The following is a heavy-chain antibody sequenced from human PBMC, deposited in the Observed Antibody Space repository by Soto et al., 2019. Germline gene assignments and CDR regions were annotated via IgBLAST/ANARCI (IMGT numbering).Heavy chain of an antibody. V-gene: IGHV3-21*01. D-gene: IGHD3-22*01. CDR3: ARAYNPYSYGTSDYQ. CDR2: ISSTSSYI. Sequence: EVQLLESGGGLVKPGGSLRLSCAASGFTFSTYSMNWVRQAPGKGLEWVSSISSTSSYIYYADSVKGRFTISRDNAKNSLYLQMNSLRADDTAVYYCARAYNPYSYGTSDYQWGQGTLVPVSS. J-gene: IGHJ4*01. CDR1: GFTFSTYS.